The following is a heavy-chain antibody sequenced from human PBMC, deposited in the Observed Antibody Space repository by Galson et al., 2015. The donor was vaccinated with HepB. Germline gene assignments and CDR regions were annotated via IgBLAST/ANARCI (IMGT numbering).Heavy chain of an antibody. D-gene: IGHD3-3*01. Sequence: AEVKKPGESLKISSKGSGYSFTNYWIGWVRQMPGKGLEWMGIIDPSDSDTRYSPSFQGQITISADKSISTAYLQWSSLKASDTAMYYCARGGYDFWSGLADYWGQGTLVTVSS. CDR3: ARGGYDFWSGLADY. CDR2: IDPSDSDT. CDR1: GYSFTNYW. J-gene: IGHJ4*02. V-gene: IGHV5-51*01.